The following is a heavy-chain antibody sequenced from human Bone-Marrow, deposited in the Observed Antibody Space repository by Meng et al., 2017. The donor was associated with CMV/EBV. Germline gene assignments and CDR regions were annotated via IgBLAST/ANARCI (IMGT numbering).Heavy chain of an antibody. CDR3: ARDISDFWSGYINYYYGMDV. CDR1: GYSISSGYY. D-gene: IGHD3-3*01. Sequence: SETLSLTCTVSGYSISSGYYWGWIRQPPGKGLEWFGSIYHSGSTYYNPSIKSRVTISVDTSKNQFSLKLSSVTAADTAVYYCARDISDFWSGYINYYYGMDVWGQGTTVIVSS. CDR2: IYHSGST. V-gene: IGHV4-38-2*02. J-gene: IGHJ6*02.